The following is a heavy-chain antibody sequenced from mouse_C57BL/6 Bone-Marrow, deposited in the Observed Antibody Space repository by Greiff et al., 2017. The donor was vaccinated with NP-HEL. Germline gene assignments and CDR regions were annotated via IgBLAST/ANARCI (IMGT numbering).Heavy chain of an antibody. V-gene: IGHV1-82*01. J-gene: IGHJ4*01. CDR2: IYPGDGDT. CDR3: ARRELWYAMDY. CDR1: GYAFSSSW. D-gene: IGHD1-1*02. Sequence: VQLQQSGPELVKPGASVKISCKASGYAFSSSWMNWVKQRPGKGLEWIGRIYPGDGDTNYNGKFKGKATLTADKSSSTAYMQLSSLTSEDSAVYFCARRELWYAMDYWGQGTSVTVSS.